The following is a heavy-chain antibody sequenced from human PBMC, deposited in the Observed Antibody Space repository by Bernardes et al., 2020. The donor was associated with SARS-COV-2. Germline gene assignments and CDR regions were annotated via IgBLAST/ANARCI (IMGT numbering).Heavy chain of an antibody. CDR3: ARGLSPKSIAAAGYGMDV. Sequence: GGSLRLSCAASGFTFSNYDMHWVRQATGKGLEWVSAIGTAGDTYYPGSVKGRFTISRENAKNSLYLQMNSLRAGDTAVYYCARGLSPKSIAAAGYGMDVWGQGTTVTVSS. V-gene: IGHV3-13*01. CDR1: GFTFSNYD. J-gene: IGHJ6*02. CDR2: IGTAGDT. D-gene: IGHD6-13*01.